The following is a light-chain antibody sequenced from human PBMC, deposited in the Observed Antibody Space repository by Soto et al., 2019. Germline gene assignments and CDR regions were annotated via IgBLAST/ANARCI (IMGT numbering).Light chain of an antibody. V-gene: IGLV8-61*01. Sequence: QTVVTQEPSFSVSPGRTVTLTCGLSSGSVSTSYYPSWYQQTPGQAPRTLIYTTNTRSSGVPDRFSGSILGNKAAPTITGAQADDESDYYCVLYMGRGISVFGGGTQLTVL. CDR2: TTN. CDR1: SGSVSTSYY. CDR3: VLYMGRGISV. J-gene: IGLJ3*02.